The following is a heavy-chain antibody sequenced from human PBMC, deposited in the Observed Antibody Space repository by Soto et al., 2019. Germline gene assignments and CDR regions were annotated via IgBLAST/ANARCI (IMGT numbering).Heavy chain of an antibody. V-gene: IGHV4-59*08. CDR3: ARPGRDWGALHY. J-gene: IGHJ4*02. CDR1: NDSISTYY. CDR2: IYYSGST. D-gene: IGHD7-27*01. Sequence: QVQLQESGPGLVKPSETLSLTCTVSNDSISTYYWTWIRQPPGKGLEWIGFIYYSGSTNYNPSLQSRVTIPVDTSTTQFSLKMNPVTAADPTVYYCARPGRDWGALHYWGQGPLVTVSS.